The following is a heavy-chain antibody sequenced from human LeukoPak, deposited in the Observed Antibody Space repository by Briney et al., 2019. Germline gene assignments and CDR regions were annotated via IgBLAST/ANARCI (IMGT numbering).Heavy chain of an antibody. V-gene: IGHV3-7*01. CDR3: ARDSSPDY. CDR1: GFTFSSYW. CDR2: IKTDGSLT. J-gene: IGHJ4*02. D-gene: IGHD6-13*01. Sequence: GGSLRLSCVASGFTFSSYWMTWVRQAPGKGLEWVANIKTDGSLTYYVDSVKGRFTISRDNAKNSLYLQMNSLRAEDTAVYYCARDSSPDYWGQGTLVTVSS.